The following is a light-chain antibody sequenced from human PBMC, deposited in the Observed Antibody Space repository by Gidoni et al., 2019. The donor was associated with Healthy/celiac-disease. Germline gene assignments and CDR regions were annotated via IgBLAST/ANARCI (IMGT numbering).Light chain of an antibody. V-gene: IGLV2-14*03. CDR1: SSDVGGYNY. J-gene: IGLJ2*01. CDR3: SSYTSSSIVV. CDR2: DVS. Sequence: QSALTQPASVSGPPGQSITISCTGTSSDVGGYNYVSWYQQHPGKAPKLMIYDVSNRPSGVSNRFSGPKSGNTASLTISGLQAEDEADYYCSSYTSSSIVVFGGGTKLTVL.